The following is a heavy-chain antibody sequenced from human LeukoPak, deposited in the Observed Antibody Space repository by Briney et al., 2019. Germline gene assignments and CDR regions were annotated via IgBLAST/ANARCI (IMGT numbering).Heavy chain of an antibody. Sequence: SETLSLTCTVSGGSISSGSYYWSWIRQPAGKGLEWLGRIYTSGSTNYNPSLKSRVTISVDTSKNQFSLKLSSVTAADTAVYYCAGVGATAYYYYYMDVWGKGTTVTISS. J-gene: IGHJ6*03. D-gene: IGHD5-24*01. CDR2: IYTSGST. CDR3: AGVGATAYYYYYMDV. V-gene: IGHV4-61*02. CDR1: GGSISSGSYY.